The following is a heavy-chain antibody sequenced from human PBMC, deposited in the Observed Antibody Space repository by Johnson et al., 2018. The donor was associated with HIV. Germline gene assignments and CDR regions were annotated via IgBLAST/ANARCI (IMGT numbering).Heavy chain of an antibody. J-gene: IGHJ3*02. CDR1: GFTFSDCY. Sequence: QVQLVESGGGLVKPGGSLRLSCAASGFTFSDCYMSWIRQAPGKGLEWVSYLSSSGSTVYYADSVKGRFTISRDNAKNSLYLQMNSLKTEDTAVYYCTTTSLESTEMTYDYVWGSYRTYDAFDIWGQGTMVTVSS. D-gene: IGHD3-16*02. V-gene: IGHV3-11*01. CDR3: TTTSLESTEMTYDYVWGSYRTYDAFDI. CDR2: LSSSGSTV.